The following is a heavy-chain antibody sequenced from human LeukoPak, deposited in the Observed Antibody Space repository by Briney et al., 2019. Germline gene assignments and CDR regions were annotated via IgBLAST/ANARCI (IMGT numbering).Heavy chain of an antibody. CDR3: ARAYSSGWYG. J-gene: IGHJ4*02. D-gene: IGHD6-19*01. CDR1: GFMFSKSW. V-gene: IGHV3-74*01. Sequence: GGSLRLSCAASGFMFSKSWMHWVRQVPGKGLVWVARIYNDGSTTNYADSVKGRFTISRDNAANTLFLQMSSLRAEDTAVYYCARAYSSGWYGWGQGTLVTVSS. CDR2: IYNDGSTT.